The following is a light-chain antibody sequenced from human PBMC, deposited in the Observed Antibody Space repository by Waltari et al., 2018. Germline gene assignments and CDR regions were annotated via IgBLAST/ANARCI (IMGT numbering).Light chain of an antibody. CDR3: SSQSSNDVVL. V-gene: IGLV2-14*01. CDR2: DVS. J-gene: IGLJ2*01. Sequence: QSALTQPASVSGSPGQSVTIFCAGTSNDVGGYNSVSWYQEHPGQVPRVIIYDVSDRPSGVSDRFSGSKSGNTASLTISGLQAEDEADYYCSSQSSNDVVLFGGGTKLTVL. CDR1: SNDVGGYNS.